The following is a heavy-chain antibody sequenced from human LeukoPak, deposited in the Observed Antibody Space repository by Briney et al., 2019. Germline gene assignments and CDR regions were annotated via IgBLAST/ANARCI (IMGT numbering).Heavy chain of an antibody. J-gene: IGHJ4*02. CDR1: GFTFRVYA. V-gene: IGHV3-33*05. D-gene: IGHD6-13*01. CDR3: AIAAAGANYYFDY. Sequence: GGSLILSCAASGFTFRVYAMHWVRQAPGKGLEWVAVISYDGGNKYYADSVKGRFTISRDNSKNTLYLQMNSLRAEDTAVYYCAIAAAGANYYFDYWGQGTLVTVSS. CDR2: ISYDGGNK.